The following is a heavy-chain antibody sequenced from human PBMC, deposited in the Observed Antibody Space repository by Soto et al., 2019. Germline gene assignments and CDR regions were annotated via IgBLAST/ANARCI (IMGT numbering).Heavy chain of an antibody. CDR3: ARKDKSGYFNWFDP. CDR2: IFPSDSDT. CDR1: GYRFTSYW. D-gene: IGHD3-22*01. V-gene: IGHV5-51*01. J-gene: IGHJ5*02. Sequence: GESLKISCRTSGYRFTSYWIAWVRQMPGKGLEWMGIIFPSDSDTRYSPSFQGQVTISADRSTSTVFLQWASLEASDTAVYFCARKDKSGYFNWFDPWGQGTLVTVSS.